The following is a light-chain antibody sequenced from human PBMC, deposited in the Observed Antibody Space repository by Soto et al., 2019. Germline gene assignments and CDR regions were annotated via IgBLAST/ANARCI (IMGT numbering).Light chain of an antibody. CDR2: EGN. CDR1: SSDVGTYNL. V-gene: IGLV2-23*01. J-gene: IGLJ2*01. CDR3: CSYAPSRTLL. Sequence: QSVLTQPASVSGSPGESLTISCTGTSSDVGTYNLVTWYQQHPGRVPKLILYEGNKRPSGVSSRFSASKAGNTASLTISWLQAEDEADYFCCSYAPSRTLLFGGGTKVTVL.